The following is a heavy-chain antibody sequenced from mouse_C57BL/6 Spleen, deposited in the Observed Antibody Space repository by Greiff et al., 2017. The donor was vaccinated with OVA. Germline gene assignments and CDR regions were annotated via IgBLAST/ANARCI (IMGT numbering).Heavy chain of an antibody. J-gene: IGHJ4*01. CDR1: GFTFTDYY. V-gene: IGHV7-3*01. CDR2: IRNKANGYTT. D-gene: IGHD1-1*01. CDR3: ARSPITTVPYAMDY. Sequence: EVMLVESGGGLVQPGGSLSLSCAASGFTFTDYYMSWVRQPPGKALEWLGFIRNKANGYTTEYRASVTGRFTISRDNSQSIRYLQMNALRAEDSATYYCARSPITTVPYAMDYWGQGTSVTVSS.